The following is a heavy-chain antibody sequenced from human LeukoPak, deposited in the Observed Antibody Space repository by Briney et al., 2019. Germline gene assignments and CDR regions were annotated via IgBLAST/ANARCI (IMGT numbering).Heavy chain of an antibody. Sequence: ASVTVSCKASGYTFTSYDINWVRQAPGQGLEWMGWMNPNSGNTGYAQKFQGRVTMTRNTSISAAYMELSSLRSEDTAVYYCARARVGGKAARHKYYFDYWGQGTLVTVSS. CDR3: ARARVGGKAARHKYYFDY. J-gene: IGHJ4*02. V-gene: IGHV1-8*01. CDR2: MNPNSGNT. CDR1: GYTFTSYD. D-gene: IGHD6-6*01.